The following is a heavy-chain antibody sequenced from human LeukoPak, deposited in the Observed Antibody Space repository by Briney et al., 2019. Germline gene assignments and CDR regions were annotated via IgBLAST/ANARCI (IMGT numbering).Heavy chain of an antibody. J-gene: IGHJ4*02. CDR1: GFTFSDYW. CDR3: ARSNHADDF. Sequence: PGGSLRLSCAASGFTFSDYWMHWVRQAPGKGLVWVSRINTSGSSTTYADYVKGRFTISRDNAKNTLYLQMDSLRAEDTGVYYCARSNHADDFWGQGTLVTVPS. D-gene: IGHD1-14*01. V-gene: IGHV3-74*03. CDR2: INTSGSST.